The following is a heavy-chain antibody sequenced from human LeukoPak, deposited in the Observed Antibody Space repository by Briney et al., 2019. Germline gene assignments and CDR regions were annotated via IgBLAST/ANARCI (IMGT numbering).Heavy chain of an antibody. CDR1: GFTVSSNY. J-gene: IGHJ6*03. V-gene: IGHV3-53*01. CDR3: AKDRAPTSLYYYYMDV. Sequence: GGSLRLSCAASGFTVSSNYMSWVRQAPGKGLEWVSVIYSGGTTYYADSVKGRFTISRDNSKNTLYLQMNSLRVEDTAVYYCAKDRAPTSLYYYYMDVWGKGTTVTVSS. CDR2: IYSGGTT.